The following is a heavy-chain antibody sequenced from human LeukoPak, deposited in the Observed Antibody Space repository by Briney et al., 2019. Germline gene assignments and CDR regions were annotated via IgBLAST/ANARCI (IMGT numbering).Heavy chain of an antibody. CDR1: GFTFSSFE. V-gene: IGHV3-48*03. CDR2: ISTTGSTI. Sequence: QPGGSLILSCAASGFTFSSFEMNWVRQPPGKGLEWVSYISTTGSTIYYADSVKGRFTISRDNAKNSLYLQMNSLRAEDTAVYYCAGPMTSIDYWGQGTLVTVSS. J-gene: IGHJ4*02. CDR3: AGPMTSIDY.